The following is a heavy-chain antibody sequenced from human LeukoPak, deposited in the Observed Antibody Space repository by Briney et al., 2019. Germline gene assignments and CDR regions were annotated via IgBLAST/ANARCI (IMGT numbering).Heavy chain of an antibody. V-gene: IGHV1-69*05. CDR2: LIPIFGTA. Sequence: AASVKVSFKASGGTFSGYAVTWVRQAPGQGLEWMGGLIPIFGTANYAQKFQGRVTITTDESTNTAYMELSSLRSEDTAVYYCARGYGQGRYYYMDVWGKGTTVTVSS. D-gene: IGHD1-1*01. J-gene: IGHJ6*03. CDR1: GGTFSGYA. CDR3: ARGYGQGRYYYMDV.